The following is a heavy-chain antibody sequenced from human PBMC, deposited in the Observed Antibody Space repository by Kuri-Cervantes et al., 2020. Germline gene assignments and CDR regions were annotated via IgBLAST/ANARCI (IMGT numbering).Heavy chain of an antibody. CDR2: TYYRSKWYN. V-gene: IGHV6-1*01. Sequence: SQTLSLTCAISGDSVSSNSAAWNWIRQSSSRGLEWLGRTYYRSKWYNDYAVSVKSRITINPDTSKNQFSLQLNSVTPEDTAVYYCARELRYFDWLSNYYYYGMDVWGQGTTVTVSS. J-gene: IGHJ6*02. CDR3: ARELRYFDWLSNYYYYGMDV. CDR1: GDSVSSNSAA. D-gene: IGHD3-9*01.